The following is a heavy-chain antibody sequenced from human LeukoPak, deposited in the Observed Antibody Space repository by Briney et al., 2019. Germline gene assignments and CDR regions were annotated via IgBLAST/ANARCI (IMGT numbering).Heavy chain of an antibody. J-gene: IGHJ4*02. V-gene: IGHV4-4*02. CDR2: IYHSGST. CDR1: GGSISSSNW. Sequence: SETLSLTCTVSGGSISSSNWWSWVRQPPGKGLEWIGEIYHSGSTNYNPSLKSRVTISVDKSKNQFSLKLSSVTAADTAVYYCARVGPDYGDYYYWGQGTLVTVSS. D-gene: IGHD4-17*01. CDR3: ARVGPDYGDYYY.